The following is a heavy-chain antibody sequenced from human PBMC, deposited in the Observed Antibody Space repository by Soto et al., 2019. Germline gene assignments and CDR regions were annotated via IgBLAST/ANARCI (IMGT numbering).Heavy chain of an antibody. D-gene: IGHD2-21*02. CDR2: IHYSGSI. V-gene: IGHV4-30-4*08. J-gene: IGHJ6*02. Sequence: QVQLQQSGPGLVKPSQTLSLTCTVSGGSISYEYYHWTWIRQSPGKGLAWIGYIHYSGSIIYNASFKSRVTISVDTSKNQFSLQLSSVTAADTAVYFCAREDDGGDRDYYGLDVWGQGTTVTVSS. CDR1: GGSISYEYYH. CDR3: AREDDGGDRDYYGLDV.